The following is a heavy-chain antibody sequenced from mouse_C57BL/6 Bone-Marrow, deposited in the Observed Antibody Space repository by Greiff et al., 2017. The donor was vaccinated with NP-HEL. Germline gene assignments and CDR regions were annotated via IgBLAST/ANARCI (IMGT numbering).Heavy chain of an antibody. Sequence: VQLQQSGAELVRPGASVKLSCTASGFNIKDYYMHWVKQRPEQGLEWIGRIDPEDGDTEYAPKFQGKATMTADTSSNTAYLQLSSLTSEDTAVYYCTTIRYSNFYWYFDVGGTGTTVTVSS. CDR1: GFNIKDYY. D-gene: IGHD2-5*01. CDR3: TTIRYSNFYWYFDV. V-gene: IGHV14-1*01. J-gene: IGHJ1*03. CDR2: IDPEDGDT.